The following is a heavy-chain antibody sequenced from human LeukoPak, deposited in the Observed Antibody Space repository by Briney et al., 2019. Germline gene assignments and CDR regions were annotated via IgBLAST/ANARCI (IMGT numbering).Heavy chain of an antibody. J-gene: IGHJ4*02. CDR3: ARRGRGYCSGGSCCVDY. Sequence: GESLKISCKGSGYSFTSYWIDWVRQMPGKGLEWMGIIYPGDSDTRYSPSFQGQVTISADKSISTAYLQWSSLKASDTAMYYCARRGRGYCSGGSCCVDYWGQGTLVTVSS. D-gene: IGHD2-15*01. CDR2: IYPGDSDT. V-gene: IGHV5-51*01. CDR1: GYSFTSYW.